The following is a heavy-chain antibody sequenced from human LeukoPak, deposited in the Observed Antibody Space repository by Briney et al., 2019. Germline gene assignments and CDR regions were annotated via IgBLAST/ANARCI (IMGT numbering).Heavy chain of an antibody. V-gene: IGHV4-61*02. J-gene: IGHJ3*02. Sequence: SETLSLTCTVSGGSISSSSYYWSWIRQPAGKGLEWIGRIYTSGSTNYNPSLKSRVTISVDTSKNQFSLKLSSVTAADTAVYYCARVYVWELPPYDAFDIWGQGTMVTVSS. CDR2: IYTSGST. CDR1: GGSISSSSYY. CDR3: ARVYVWELPPYDAFDI. D-gene: IGHD1-26*01.